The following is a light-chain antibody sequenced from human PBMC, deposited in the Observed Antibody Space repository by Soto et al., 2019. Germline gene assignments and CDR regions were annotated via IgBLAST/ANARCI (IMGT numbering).Light chain of an antibody. CDR1: SSNIGAGYD. Sequence: QSVLTQPPSVAGGPGQRVTISCTGSSSNIGAGYDVHWYQQLPGTAPKLLIYVNTNRPSGVPDRFSGSKSGTSASLAITGLQAEDEADYYCQSYDSSLSVIFGTGTKVTVL. J-gene: IGLJ1*01. CDR2: VNT. V-gene: IGLV1-40*01. CDR3: QSYDSSLSVI.